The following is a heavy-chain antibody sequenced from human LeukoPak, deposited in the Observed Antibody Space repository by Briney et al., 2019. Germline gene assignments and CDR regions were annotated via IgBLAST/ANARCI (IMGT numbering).Heavy chain of an antibody. Sequence: PSETLSLTCTVSGGSISSSSYYWGWIRQPPGKGLEWIGSIYYSGSTYYNPSLKSRVTISVDTSKNQFSLKLSSVTAADTAVYYCARIDYVYNYFDSRGQGTLVTVSS. V-gene: IGHV4-39*07. CDR3: ARIDYVYNYFDS. J-gene: IGHJ5*01. D-gene: IGHD4-17*01. CDR1: GGSISSSSYY. CDR2: IYYSGST.